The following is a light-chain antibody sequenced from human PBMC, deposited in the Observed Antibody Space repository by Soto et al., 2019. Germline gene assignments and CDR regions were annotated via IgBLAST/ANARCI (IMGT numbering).Light chain of an antibody. CDR3: LQYHTYRT. V-gene: IGKV1-5*01. J-gene: IGKJ1*01. Sequence: DIQMTQSPSTLSASVGDRVTITCRASQSISPWLAWYQQKPGKAPKLLIFDASNSESGVPSRFSGSGSGTEFTLTISSLQPDDFATYYCLQYHTYRTFGQGTKVDI. CDR1: QSISPW. CDR2: DAS.